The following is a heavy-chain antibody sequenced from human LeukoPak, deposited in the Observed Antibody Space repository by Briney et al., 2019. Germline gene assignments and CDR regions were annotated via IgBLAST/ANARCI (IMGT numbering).Heavy chain of an antibody. CDR3: ARDKATVTTPYFDY. J-gene: IGHJ4*02. V-gene: IGHV1-2*02. CDR1: GYTFTGYY. Sequence: GASVKVSCKASGYTFTGYYLHWVRQAPGQGLEWMGWINCNSGGTNYAQKLQGRVTMIRDTSISTVYMELSRLIFDDTAVYYCARDKATVTTPYFDYWGQGTQVTVSS. CDR2: INCNSGGT. D-gene: IGHD4-17*01.